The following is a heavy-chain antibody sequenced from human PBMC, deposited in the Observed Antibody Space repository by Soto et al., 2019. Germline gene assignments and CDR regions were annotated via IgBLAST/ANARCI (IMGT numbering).Heavy chain of an antibody. V-gene: IGHV4-34*01. J-gene: IGHJ4*02. CDR3: ARRAYYDFWSGYQNSFIHSIFDY. CDR2: INHSGST. Sequence: SETLSLTCAVYGGSFSGYYWSWIRQPPGKGLEWIGEINHSGSTNYNPSLKSRVTISVDTSKNQFSLKLSSVTAADTAVYYCARRAYYDFWSGYQNSFIHSIFDYWGQGTLVTVSS. D-gene: IGHD3-3*01. CDR1: GGSFSGYY.